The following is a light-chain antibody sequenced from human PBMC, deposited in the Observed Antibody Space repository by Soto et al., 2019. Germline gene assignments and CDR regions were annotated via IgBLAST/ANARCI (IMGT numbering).Light chain of an antibody. J-gene: IGKJ3*01. Sequence: DIQMTQSPSSLSASVGDRVTITCLASQGISNYVARYQQKPWKIPKLLISAASTLQSGVPSRFSGSGSGTDFTLTISSLQPEDVATYYCEKYNSAPPFTFGPGTKVDIK. V-gene: IGKV1-27*01. CDR1: QGISNY. CDR2: AAS. CDR3: EKYNSAPPFT.